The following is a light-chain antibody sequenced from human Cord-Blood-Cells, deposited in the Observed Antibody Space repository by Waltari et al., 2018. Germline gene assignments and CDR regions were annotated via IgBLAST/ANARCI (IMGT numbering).Light chain of an antibody. CDR1: KSVSSY. J-gene: IGKJ2*01. Sequence: EIVLTQSPATLSLSPGERATLSCRASKSVSSYLAWYQQKPGQAPRLLIYDASKRATGIPARFSGSGSGTDFTLTISSLEPEDFAVYYCQQRSNWPPGYTFGQGTKLEIK. CDR2: DAS. V-gene: IGKV3-11*01. CDR3: QQRSNWPPGYT.